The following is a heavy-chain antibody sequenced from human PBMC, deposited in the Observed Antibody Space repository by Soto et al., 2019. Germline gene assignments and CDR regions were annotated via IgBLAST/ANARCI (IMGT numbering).Heavy chain of an antibody. D-gene: IGHD3-22*01. J-gene: IGHJ4*02. CDR3: ARQRKVYSIYSSSWSPDYFDF. CDR1: GGSISSTIYY. V-gene: IGHV4-39*01. CDR2: IYYSGST. Sequence: QQQLQESGPGLVKPSETLSLTCTVSGGSISSTIYYWGWIRQPPGKGLEWIGSIYYSGSTFYNPSFKSRVTVSIDASKNQCSLKLNSVTAADTAVYYCARQRKVYSIYSSSWSPDYFDFWGQGTLVSVSS.